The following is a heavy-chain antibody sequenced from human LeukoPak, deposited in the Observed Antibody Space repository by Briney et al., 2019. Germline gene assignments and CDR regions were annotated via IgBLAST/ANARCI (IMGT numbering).Heavy chain of an antibody. CDR1: GGSICSSSYY. J-gene: IGHJ3*02. V-gene: IGHV4-39*07. Sequence: TSETLSLTCTVSGGSICSSSYYWGWLRQPPGKGLEWIGSIYYSGSTYYNPSLKSRVTISVDTSKNQFSLKLSSVTAADTAVYYCARGYRPSSGAFDIWGQGTMVTVSS. CDR2: IYYSGST. CDR3: ARGYRPSSGAFDI. D-gene: IGHD3-10*01.